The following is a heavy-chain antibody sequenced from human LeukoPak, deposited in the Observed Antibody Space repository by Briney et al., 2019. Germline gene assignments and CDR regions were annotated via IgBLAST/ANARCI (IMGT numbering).Heavy chain of an antibody. Sequence: PSETLSLTCAVYGGSFSGYYWSWIRQPPGKGLEWIGEINHSGSTNYNPSLKSRVTISVDTSKNQFSLKLSSVAAADTAVYDCARQRSGYSYGTVYYFDYWGQGTLVIVSS. CDR3: ARQRSGYSYGTVYYFDY. CDR2: INHSGST. V-gene: IGHV4-34*01. J-gene: IGHJ4*02. CDR1: GGSFSGYY. D-gene: IGHD5-18*01.